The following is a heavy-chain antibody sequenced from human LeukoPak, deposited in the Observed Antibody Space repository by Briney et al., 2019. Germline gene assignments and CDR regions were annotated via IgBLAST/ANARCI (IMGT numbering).Heavy chain of an antibody. CDR1: GFTFSNYW. V-gene: IGHV3-33*08. CDR3: ARETGTYGMDV. J-gene: IGHJ6*02. Sequence: PGGSLRLSCAASGFTFSNYWMHWVRQAPGKGLEWVAVIWYDGSNKYYADSVKGRFTISRGNSKNTLYLQMNSLRAEDTAVYYCARETGTYGMDVWGQGTTVTVSS. CDR2: IWYDGSNK.